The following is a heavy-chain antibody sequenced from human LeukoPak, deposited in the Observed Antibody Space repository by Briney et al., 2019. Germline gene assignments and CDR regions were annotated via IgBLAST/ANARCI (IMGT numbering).Heavy chain of an antibody. Sequence: GGSLRLSCAASGFTFSGYCMMWVRQAPGKGPEWVSSVSGGGGDTYYADSVKGRFTISRDNSRNTLYLQTNSLTTEDTAVYYCPKGAAPRKVDSFDPWGQGTLVTVSS. J-gene: IGHJ5*02. D-gene: IGHD1-14*01. CDR3: PKGAAPRKVDSFDP. CDR2: VSGGGGDT. CDR1: GFTFSGYC. V-gene: IGHV3-23*01.